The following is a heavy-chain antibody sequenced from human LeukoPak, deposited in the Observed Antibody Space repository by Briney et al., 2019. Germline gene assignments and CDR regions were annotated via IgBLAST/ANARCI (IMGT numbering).Heavy chain of an antibody. V-gene: IGHV4-34*01. D-gene: IGHD1-26*01. CDR2: INHSGST. CDR1: GGSFSGYY. Sequence: KTSETLSLTCAVYGGSFSGYYWSWIRQPPGKGLEWIGEINHSGSTNYNPSLKSRVTISVDTSKNQFSLKLSSVTAADTAVYYCARDSVYSGSSLDYWGRGTLVTVSS. J-gene: IGHJ4*02. CDR3: ARDSVYSGSSLDY.